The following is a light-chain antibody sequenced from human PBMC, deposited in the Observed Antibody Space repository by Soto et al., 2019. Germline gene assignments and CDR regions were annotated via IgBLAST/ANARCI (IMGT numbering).Light chain of an antibody. Sequence: ENVLTKPPSALSLSKEERATLSCRASQSVSSSYLACYQQKPGQAPRLLIYDASNEATGVPASFSGSWSGTAFTLTISCLDPEDFALYYYHQRSNRPPIPFGQGTRSAIK. CDR3: HQRSNRPPIP. J-gene: IGKJ5*01. CDR2: DAS. CDR1: QSVSSSY. V-gene: IGKV3-11*01.